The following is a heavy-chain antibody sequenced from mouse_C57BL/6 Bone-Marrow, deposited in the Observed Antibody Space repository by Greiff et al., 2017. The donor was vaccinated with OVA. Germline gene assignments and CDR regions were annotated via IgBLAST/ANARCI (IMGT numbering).Heavy chain of an antibody. Sequence: EVQLQQSVAELVRPGASVKLSCTASGFNIKNTYMHWVKQRPEQGLEWIGRIDPANDNTKYAPKFQGKATMTAEPSSNTAYLQLSSLSSDDAAVYCCARGNFGSSFYAMDYWGQGTSVTVSS. J-gene: IGHJ4*01. D-gene: IGHD1-1*01. CDR2: IDPANDNT. V-gene: IGHV14-3*01. CDR3: ARGNFGSSFYAMDY. CDR1: GFNIKNTY.